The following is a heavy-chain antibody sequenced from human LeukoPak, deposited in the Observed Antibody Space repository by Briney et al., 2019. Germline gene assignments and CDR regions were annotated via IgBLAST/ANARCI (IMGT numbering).Heavy chain of an antibody. Sequence: GGSLRLSCAASGVTFSSYGMHWVRQPPGKGLEWVAVISYDGSNKYYAHSVKGRFTISRDNSKNTLYLQMNSLRAADTAVYYCASAIAVAGKGFDYWGQGTLVTVSS. J-gene: IGHJ4*02. D-gene: IGHD6-19*01. CDR1: GVTFSSYG. CDR2: ISYDGSNK. V-gene: IGHV3-30*03. CDR3: ASAIAVAGKGFDY.